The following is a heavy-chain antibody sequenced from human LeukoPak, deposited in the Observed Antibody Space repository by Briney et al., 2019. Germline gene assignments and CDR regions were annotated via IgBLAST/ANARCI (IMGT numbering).Heavy chain of an antibody. CDR3: ARVKGIAVAGPRGAFDI. Sequence: GSSVKVSCKASGGTFSSYAISWVRQAPGQGLEWMGGIIPIFGTANYAQKFQGRVTITADESTSTAYMELGSLRSEDTAVYYCARVKGIAVAGPRGAFDIWGQGTMVTVSS. CDR2: IIPIFGTA. CDR1: GGTFSSYA. V-gene: IGHV1-69*01. D-gene: IGHD6-19*01. J-gene: IGHJ3*02.